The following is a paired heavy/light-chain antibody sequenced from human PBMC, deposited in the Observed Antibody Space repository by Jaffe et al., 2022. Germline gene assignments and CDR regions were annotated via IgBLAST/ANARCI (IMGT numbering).Heavy chain of an antibody. Sequence: QVHLVQSGAEVKKPGASVKVSCKASGYTFTTYSMHWVRQAPGQRLEWMGWINAGNGNTKYSQNFQDRVTFTRDTSANTAYMELSSLRSEDTAVYYCARGTLWGTHNWVDPWGQGTLVTVSS. CDR2: INAGNGNT. J-gene: IGHJ5*02. CDR1: GYTFTTYS. CDR3: ARGTLWGTHNWVDP. V-gene: IGHV1-3*01. D-gene: IGHD7-27*01.
Light chain of an antibody. CDR2: AAS. V-gene: IGKV1-9*01. CDR1: QGISSY. J-gene: IGKJ1*01. Sequence: DIQLTQSPSFLSASVGDRVTITCRASQGISSYLAWYQQKPGKAPKLLIYAASTLQSGVPSRFSGSGSGTEFTLTISSLQPEDFATYYCQQLNSYPLTFGQGTKVEIK. CDR3: QQLNSYPLT.